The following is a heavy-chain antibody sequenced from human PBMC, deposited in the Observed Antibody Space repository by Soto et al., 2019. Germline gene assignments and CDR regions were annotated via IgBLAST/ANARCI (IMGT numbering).Heavy chain of an antibody. D-gene: IGHD2-2*01. CDR3: ARHPDVVRGGFDP. CDR2: VYYSGST. CDR1: GGSLRSTSYY. J-gene: IGHJ5*02. V-gene: IGHV4-39*01. Sequence: PSETLSLTCTVSGGSLRSTSYYWGWIRQPPGKGLEWIGNVYYSGSTYYNPPLKSRVTISVDTSKNQFSLKLNSVTAADTAVYYCARHPDVVRGGFDPWGQGTLVTVSS.